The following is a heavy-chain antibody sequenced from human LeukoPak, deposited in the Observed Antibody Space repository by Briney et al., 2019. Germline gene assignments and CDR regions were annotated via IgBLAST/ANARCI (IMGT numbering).Heavy chain of an antibody. CDR1: GGSITNSY. CDR2: IYYSGTT. J-gene: IGHJ3*02. V-gene: IGHV4-59*01. D-gene: IGHD2-15*01. CDR3: ARSPGGGFDI. Sequence: PSETLSLTCTVSGGSITNSYGGWIRQSPGKGLELIGYIYYSGTTNYSPSLMSRVIILVDTSKKQFSQKLSSVAAADTAVYYCARSPGGGFDIWGQGTMVTVSS.